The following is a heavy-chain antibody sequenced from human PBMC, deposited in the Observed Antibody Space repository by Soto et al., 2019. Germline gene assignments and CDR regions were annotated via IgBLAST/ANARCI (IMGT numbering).Heavy chain of an antibody. J-gene: IGHJ6*02. CDR3: AREDRDRETGLVPAANGMDV. CDR1: GGTFNRYS. V-gene: IGHV1-69*04. CDR2: IIPVFGIA. D-gene: IGHD2-2*01. Sequence: SVKVSCKDSGGTFNRYSFTWVRQAPGHGLEWMGRIIPVFGIASYAQKFQGRVTITADKSTSTAYMELSSLRSEDTAVYYCAREDRDRETGLVPAANGMDVWGQGTTVTVSS.